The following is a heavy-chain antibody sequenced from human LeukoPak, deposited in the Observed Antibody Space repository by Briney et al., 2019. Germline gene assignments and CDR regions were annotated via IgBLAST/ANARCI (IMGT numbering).Heavy chain of an antibody. CDR2: LNGGRT. CDR1: GFTFSNYA. Sequence: GGSLRLSCVASGFTFSNYAMSWVRQAPGKGLEWIAALNGGRTFFQDSVRGRFTISRDNSKNTLYLQLNSMRGDDTAVYYRVKEVTGYGYFDYWGRGTLVTVSS. D-gene: IGHD2-2*03. CDR3: VKEVTGYGYFDY. J-gene: IGHJ4*02. V-gene: IGHV3-23*01.